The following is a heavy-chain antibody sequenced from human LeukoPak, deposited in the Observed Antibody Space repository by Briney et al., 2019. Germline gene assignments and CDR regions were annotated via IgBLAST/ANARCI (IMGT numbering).Heavy chain of an antibody. Sequence: SETLSPTCTVSGGSISSYFWSWIRQPPGKGLGWIGYVYYSGSTNYNPSLKSRVTISVDTSKKQFSLKLSSATAADTAVYYCARVLDLSKRGLDAFDIWGQGTMVTVSS. CDR1: GGSISSYF. J-gene: IGHJ3*02. D-gene: IGHD3-16*01. CDR2: VYYSGST. CDR3: ARVLDLSKRGLDAFDI. V-gene: IGHV4-59*01.